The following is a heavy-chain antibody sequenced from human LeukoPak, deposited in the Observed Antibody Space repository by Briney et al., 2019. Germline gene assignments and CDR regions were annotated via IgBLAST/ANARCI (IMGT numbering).Heavy chain of an antibody. D-gene: IGHD3-22*01. V-gene: IGHV4-4*07. J-gene: IGHJ4*02. CDR1: GGSISSYY. CDR2: IYTSGST. CDR3: ARYYYDSSGYAFDY. Sequence: SETLSLTCTVSGGSISSYYCSWIRRPAGKGLEWIERIYTSGSTNYNPSLKSRVTMSVDTSKNQFSLKLSSVTAADTAVYYCARYYYDSSGYAFDYWGQGTLVTVSS.